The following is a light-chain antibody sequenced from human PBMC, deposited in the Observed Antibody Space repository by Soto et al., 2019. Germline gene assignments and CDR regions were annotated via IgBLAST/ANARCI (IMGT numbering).Light chain of an antibody. Sequence: DSQLTQSPSSLYASVGDRVTITCPASQDISNYLNWYQQKPGKAPKLLIYDASNLETGVPSRFSGSGSGTDFTFTISSLQPEDIATYYCQQYDNLPLTFGGGTKVDIK. CDR3: QQYDNLPLT. J-gene: IGKJ4*01. CDR1: QDISNY. CDR2: DAS. V-gene: IGKV1-33*01.